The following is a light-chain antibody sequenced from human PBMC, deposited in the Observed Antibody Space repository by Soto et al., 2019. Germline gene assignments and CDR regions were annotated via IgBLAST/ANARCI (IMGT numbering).Light chain of an antibody. CDR3: QQRSNWLT. V-gene: IGKV3-11*01. CDR1: QSVSSY. CDR2: DAS. J-gene: IGKJ4*01. Sequence: EIVLTQSPATLSLSPGERATLSCRASQSVSSYLACYQQKPGQAPRLLIYDASNRATGIPARFSGSGSGTDFTLTISILGPEDFAVYYCQQRSNWLTFGGGTKVDIK.